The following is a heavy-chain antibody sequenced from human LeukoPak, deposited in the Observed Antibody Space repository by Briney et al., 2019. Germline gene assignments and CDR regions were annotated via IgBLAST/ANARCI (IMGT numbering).Heavy chain of an antibody. Sequence: SVKLSCRASGGTFSSYAISWVRQAPGQGLEWMGGIIPIFGTANYAKKFQGRVTITTDESTRTAYMELSSLRSEDTAVYYCARAWGLRDYYYYYYMVGWGKGTTVTVSS. CDR1: GGTFSSYA. CDR3: ARAWGLRDYYYYYYMVG. CDR2: IIPIFGTA. D-gene: IGHD5-12*01. V-gene: IGHV1-69*05. J-gene: IGHJ6*03.